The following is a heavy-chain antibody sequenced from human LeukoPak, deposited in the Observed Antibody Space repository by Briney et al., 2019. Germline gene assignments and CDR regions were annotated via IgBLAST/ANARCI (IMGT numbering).Heavy chain of an antibody. CDR1: GGSFSGYY. V-gene: IGHV4-34*01. CDR3: ARASSYSNAFDI. J-gene: IGHJ3*02. Sequence: SETLSLTCAVYGGSFSGYYWSWIRQPPGKGLEWIGEINHSGSTNYNPSLKSRVTISVDTSKNQFSLKLSSVTAADTAVYYCARASSYSNAFDIWGQGTVVTVSS. D-gene: IGHD5-18*01. CDR2: INHSGST.